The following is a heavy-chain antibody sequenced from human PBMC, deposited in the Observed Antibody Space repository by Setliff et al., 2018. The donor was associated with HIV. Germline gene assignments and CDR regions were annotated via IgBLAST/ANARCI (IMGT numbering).Heavy chain of an antibody. Sequence: SETLSLTCAVYGGSFSSYYWSWIRQPPGKGLEWIGEINHSGSTNYNPSIKSRVTISVDTSKNQFSLKVTAVTAADTAVYYCARERSLITNRRYFDSWGQGTLVTVSS. V-gene: IGHV4-34*01. CDR2: INHSGST. D-gene: IGHD1-1*01. CDR3: ARERSLITNRRYFDS. J-gene: IGHJ4*02. CDR1: GGSFSSYY.